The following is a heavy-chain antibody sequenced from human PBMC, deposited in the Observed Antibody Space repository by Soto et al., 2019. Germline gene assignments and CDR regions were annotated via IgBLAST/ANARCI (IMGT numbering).Heavy chain of an antibody. CDR1: GFTFSSYG. CDR3: AKDLRAAVYYYGMDV. J-gene: IGHJ6*02. CDR2: ISYDGSNK. V-gene: IGHV3-30*18. Sequence: GGSLRLSCAASGFTFSSYGMHWVRQAPGKGLEWVAVISYDGSNKYYADSVKGRFTISRDNSKNTLYLQMNSLRAEDTAVYYCAKDLRAAVYYYGMDVWGQGTTVTVSS.